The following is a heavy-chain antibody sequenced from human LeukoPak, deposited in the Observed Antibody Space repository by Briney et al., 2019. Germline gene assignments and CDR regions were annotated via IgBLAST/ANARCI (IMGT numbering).Heavy chain of an antibody. J-gene: IGHJ6*02. Sequence: PSETLSLTCTVSGDSISNYYWSWIRQPPGKGLEWIGYISYSGSTNYNPSLKSRVTISVDTSKNQFSLNLSSVTAADTAVYYCARLGYYYGMDVWGQGTTVTVSS. CDR1: GDSISNYY. V-gene: IGHV4-59*08. CDR3: ARLGYYYGMDV. CDR2: ISYSGST.